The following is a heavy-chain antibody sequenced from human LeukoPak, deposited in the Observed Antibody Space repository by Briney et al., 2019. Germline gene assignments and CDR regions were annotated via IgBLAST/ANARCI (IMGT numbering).Heavy chain of an antibody. CDR2: ISSSSSYI. V-gene: IGHV3-21*01. CDR1: GFTFSSYS. CDR3: ARGVAASKLQAYDY. D-gene: IGHD6-19*01. Sequence: SGFTFSSYSMNWVRQAPGKGLXWXXSISSSSSYIYYADSVKGRFTISRDNAKNSLYLQMNSLRAEDTAVYYCARGVAASKLQAYDYWGQGTLVTVSS. J-gene: IGHJ4*02.